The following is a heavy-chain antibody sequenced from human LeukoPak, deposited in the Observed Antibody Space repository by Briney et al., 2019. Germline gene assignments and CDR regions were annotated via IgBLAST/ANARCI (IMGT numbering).Heavy chain of an antibody. Sequence: GGSLRLSCAASGFTFRTYTMNWVRQAPGKGLGWVSSITSTSSFIFYADSVQGRFTISRDNAKNSLYLQMDSLRAEDTAVYYCTSEVATIEGKFDYWGQGTLVTVSS. J-gene: IGHJ4*02. V-gene: IGHV3-21*01. CDR3: TSEVATIEGKFDY. D-gene: IGHD5-12*01. CDR2: ITSTSSFI. CDR1: GFTFRTYT.